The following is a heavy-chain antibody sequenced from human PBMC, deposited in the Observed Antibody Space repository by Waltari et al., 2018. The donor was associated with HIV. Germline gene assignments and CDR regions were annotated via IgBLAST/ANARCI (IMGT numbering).Heavy chain of an antibody. D-gene: IGHD6-13*01. J-gene: IGHJ4*02. Sequence: EVQLVESGGGLVQPGGSLRLSCAASGFTFSNYWMHWVRQAAGKGLVWCSRINREASSTTYADSEKGRFTISRDNAKNTLYMQMNSLRAEDTALYYCVRGSSSWNGVDFWGRGTLVTVSS. CDR1: GFTFSNYW. CDR3: VRGSSSWNGVDF. CDR2: INREASST. V-gene: IGHV3-74*01.